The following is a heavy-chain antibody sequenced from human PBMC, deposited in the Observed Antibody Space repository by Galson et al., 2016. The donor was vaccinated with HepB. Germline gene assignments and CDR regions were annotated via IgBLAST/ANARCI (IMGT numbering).Heavy chain of an antibody. Sequence: ETLSLTCAVSGGFISNNNYYWGWIRQPPGKGLEWMGSIYYSGRTYYNSSLKSRVSLSVDMSKNHFSLRLSSVPASDTAVYSCARPNVNIIIGGFDYWGQGILVSVSS. CDR2: IYYSGRT. V-gene: IGHV4-39*02. CDR3: ARPNVNIIIGGFDY. CDR1: GGFISNNNYY. D-gene: IGHD3-16*02. J-gene: IGHJ4*02.